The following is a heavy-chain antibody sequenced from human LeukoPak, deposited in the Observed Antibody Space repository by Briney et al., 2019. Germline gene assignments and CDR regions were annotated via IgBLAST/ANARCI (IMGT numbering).Heavy chain of an antibody. CDR3: ARGDYDFWSGAGDY. CDR2: IKKDGNEK. J-gene: IGHJ4*02. CDR1: GFTFSSYW. V-gene: IGHV3-7*01. D-gene: IGHD3-3*01. Sequence: GGSLRLSCAASGFTFSSYWMSWVRQAPGKGLEWVANIKKDGNEKYYVDSVKGRFTISRDNAKNSLYLQMNSVRAEDTAVYYCARGDYDFWSGAGDYWGQGTLVTVSS.